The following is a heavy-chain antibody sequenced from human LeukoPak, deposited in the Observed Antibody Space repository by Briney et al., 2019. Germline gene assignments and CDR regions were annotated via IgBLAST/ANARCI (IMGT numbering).Heavy chain of an antibody. CDR3: ARSHGPAAQNWFEP. V-gene: IGHV5-51*04. Sequence: GESLKISCNGSGYKFTTYWIGWVRQMRGKGLEWMGLIYPGDSDTRYSPSFQGQVTISVDNPLNTAHLQLSSLKATAMYFCARSHGPAAQNWFEPWGQGTLVTVSS. D-gene: IGHD5-24*01. CDR2: IYPGDSDT. J-gene: IGHJ5*02. CDR1: GYKFTTYW.